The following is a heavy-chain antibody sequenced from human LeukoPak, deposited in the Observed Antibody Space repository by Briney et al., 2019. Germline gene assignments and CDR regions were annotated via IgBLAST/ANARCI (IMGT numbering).Heavy chain of an antibody. CDR3: ATSHDVKTAPYVR. D-gene: IGHD2-21*01. CDR2: IFTSGWT. CDR1: GGSISSYY. Sequence: SETLSLTCTVSGGSISSYYWSWVRQSPGKGLEWIGYIFTSGWTDYNPSLKSRVTMSVDTSKNQLSMELRFLTAADTAVYYCATSHDVKTAPYVRWGQGTIVTVSS. V-gene: IGHV4-4*09. J-gene: IGHJ4*02.